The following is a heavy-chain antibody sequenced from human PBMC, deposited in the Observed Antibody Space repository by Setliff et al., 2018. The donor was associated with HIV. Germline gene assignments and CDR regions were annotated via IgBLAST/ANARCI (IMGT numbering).Heavy chain of an antibody. CDR3: AADFLFSYYGL. Sequence: GASVKVSCKASGYTFTSVYMHWVRQAPGEGLEWMGLINPSGGRTTYAQNFQGRVTMTRDTSTNTVYMELSSLTSEDTGKYYCAADFLFSYYGLWGQGTMVTVSS. J-gene: IGHJ3*01. CDR1: GYTFTSVY. V-gene: IGHV1-46*01. D-gene: IGHD3-16*01. CDR2: INPSGGRT.